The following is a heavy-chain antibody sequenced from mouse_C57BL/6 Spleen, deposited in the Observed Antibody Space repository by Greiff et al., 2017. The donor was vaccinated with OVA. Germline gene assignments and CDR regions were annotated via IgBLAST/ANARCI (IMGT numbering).Heavy chain of an antibody. CDR3: ARGDPYDGTYFDY. V-gene: IGHV1-53*01. J-gene: IGHJ2*01. D-gene: IGHD2-3*01. Sequence: QVQLQQPGTELVKPGASVKLSCKASGYTFTSYWMHWVKQRPGQGLEWIGNINPSNGGTNYNEKFKSKAILTVDKSSSTAYMQLSSLTSEDSAVYYCARGDPYDGTYFDYWGQGTTLTVSS. CDR1: GYTFTSYW. CDR2: INPSNGGT.